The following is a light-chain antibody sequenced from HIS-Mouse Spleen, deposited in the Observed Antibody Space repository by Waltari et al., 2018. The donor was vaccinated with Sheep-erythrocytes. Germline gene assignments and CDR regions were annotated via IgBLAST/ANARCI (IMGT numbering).Light chain of an antibody. Sequence: QSALTQPRSVSGSPGQSVTISCTGTSSDVVVYNYVSWYQQHPGKAPKLMIYDVSKRPSGVPDRFSGSKSGNTASLTISGLQAEDEADYYCCSYAGSYNHVFGTGTKVTVL. V-gene: IGLV2-11*01. J-gene: IGLJ1*01. CDR1: SSDVVVYNY. CDR2: DVS. CDR3: CSYAGSYNHV.